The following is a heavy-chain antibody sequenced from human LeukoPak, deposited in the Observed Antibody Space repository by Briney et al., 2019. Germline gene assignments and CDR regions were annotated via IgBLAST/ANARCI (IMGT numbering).Heavy chain of an antibody. CDR1: GFTVRSNY. CDR2: IYSGGST. CDR3: AREGAVTTSPSFDY. D-gene: IGHD4-17*01. J-gene: IGHJ4*02. V-gene: IGHV3-53*05. Sequence: GGSLRLSCAASGFTVRSNYMSWVRQAPGKGLEWVSVIYSGGSTYYADSVKGRFTISRDNSKNTLYLQMNSLRIEDTAVYYCAREGAVTTSPSFDYWGQGTLVSVSS.